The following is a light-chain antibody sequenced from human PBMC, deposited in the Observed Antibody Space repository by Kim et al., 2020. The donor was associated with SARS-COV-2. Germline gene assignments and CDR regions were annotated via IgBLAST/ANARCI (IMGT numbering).Light chain of an antibody. CDR3: QQRTTWLT. CDR2: DAS. J-gene: IGKJ4*01. CDR1: QSVGSY. V-gene: IGKV3-11*01. Sequence: LSLSPGERATLSCRASQSVGSYFAWYQQKPGQAPRLIMYDASSRAPGIPARFSGSGSVTDFTLTIYSLEPEDAAVYYCQQRTTWLTFGGGTRVEI.